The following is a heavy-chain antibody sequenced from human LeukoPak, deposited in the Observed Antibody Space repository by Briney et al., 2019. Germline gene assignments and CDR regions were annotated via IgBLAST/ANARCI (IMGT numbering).Heavy chain of an antibody. CDR3: ARMRVVLFGGIFDY. Sequence: PGRSLRLSCAASGFTFSSYAMHWVRQAPGKGLEWVAVISYDGSNKYYADSVKGRFTISRDNSKNTLYLQMNGLRAEDTAVYYCARMRVVLFGGIFDYWGQGTLVTVSS. CDR2: ISYDGSNK. D-gene: IGHD3-10*02. J-gene: IGHJ4*02. V-gene: IGHV3-30-3*01. CDR1: GFTFSSYA.